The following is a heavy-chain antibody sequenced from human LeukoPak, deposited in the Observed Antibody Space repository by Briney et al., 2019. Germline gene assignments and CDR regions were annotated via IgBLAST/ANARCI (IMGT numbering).Heavy chain of an antibody. Sequence: SETLSLTCTVSGGSISSYYWSWIRQPPGKGLEWIGYIYYSGSTNYNPSLKSRVTISVDTSKNQFSLKLSSVTAADTAVYYCASGPVVPAATQPDYFDYWGQGTLVTVSS. CDR2: IYYSGST. J-gene: IGHJ4*02. V-gene: IGHV4-59*12. D-gene: IGHD2-2*01. CDR1: GGSISSYY. CDR3: ASGPVVPAATQPDYFDY.